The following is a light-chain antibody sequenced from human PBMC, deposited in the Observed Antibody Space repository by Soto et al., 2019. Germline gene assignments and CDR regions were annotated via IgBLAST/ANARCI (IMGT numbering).Light chain of an antibody. Sequence: EIVLTQSPGTLSLSPGERATLSCRASQTFSNSFLSWFQQIPGQAPRLLIHGASNRATGIPDRFSGGGSGTDFTLTISSLEPEDFAVYYCQQRSNLPPTFGQGTRLEI. CDR3: QQRSNLPPT. J-gene: IGKJ5*01. CDR2: GAS. CDR1: QTFSNSF. V-gene: IGKV3D-20*02.